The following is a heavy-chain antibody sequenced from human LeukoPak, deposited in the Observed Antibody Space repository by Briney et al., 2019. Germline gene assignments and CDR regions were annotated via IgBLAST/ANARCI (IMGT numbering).Heavy chain of an antibody. CDR1: GYSFTSYW. J-gene: IGHJ4*02. CDR3: ARQFGGNSEFDY. D-gene: IGHD4-23*01. V-gene: IGHV5-51*01. Sequence: GESLQISCKGSGYSFTSYWIGWVRQMPGKGLEGMGIIYPGDSDIRYSPSFQGQVTISADKSISTVYLQWSSLKASGTAMYYCARQFGGNSEFDYWGQGTLVTVSS. CDR2: IYPGDSDI.